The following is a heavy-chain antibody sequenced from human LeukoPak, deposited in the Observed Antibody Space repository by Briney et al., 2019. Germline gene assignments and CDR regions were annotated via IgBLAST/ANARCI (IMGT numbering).Heavy chain of an antibody. CDR1: GGTFSSYA. CDR3: ARDLIRTTMIGLNWFDP. V-gene: IGHV1-69*13. D-gene: IGHD3-22*01. J-gene: IGHJ5*02. Sequence: SVKVSCKASGGTFSSYAISWVRQAPGQGLEWMGGIIPIFGTANYAQKFQGRVTITADESTSTAYMELCSLRSEDTAVYYCARDLIRTTMIGLNWFDPWGQGTLVTVSS. CDR2: IIPIFGTA.